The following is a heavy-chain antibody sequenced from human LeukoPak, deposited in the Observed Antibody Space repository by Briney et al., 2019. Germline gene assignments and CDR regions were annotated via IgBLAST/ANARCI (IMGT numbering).Heavy chain of an antibody. CDR2: ISAYNGNT. Sequence: ASVKVSCKASGYTFTSYGISWVRQAPGQGLEWIGWISAYNGNTNYAQKLQGRVTMTTDTSTSTAYMERRSLRSDDTAVYYCARVKSITGTTRGSWFDPWGQGTLVTVSS. J-gene: IGHJ5*02. CDR1: GYTFTSYG. CDR3: ARVKSITGTTRGSWFDP. D-gene: IGHD1-7*01. V-gene: IGHV1-18*01.